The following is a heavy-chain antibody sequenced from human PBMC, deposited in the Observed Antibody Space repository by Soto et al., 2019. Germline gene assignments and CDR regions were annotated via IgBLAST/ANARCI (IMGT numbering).Heavy chain of an antibody. V-gene: IGHV3-48*03. CDR2: ISSSGSTI. CDR3: ARDVHYYDSSGYYVPSEMDV. D-gene: IGHD3-22*01. J-gene: IGHJ6*02. Sequence: GGSLRLSCAASGFTFSSYEMNWVRQAPGKGLEWVSYISSSGSTIYYADSVKGRFTISRDNAKNSLYLQMNSLRAEDTAVYYCARDVHYYDSSGYYVPSEMDVWGQGTTVTVSS. CDR1: GFTFSSYE.